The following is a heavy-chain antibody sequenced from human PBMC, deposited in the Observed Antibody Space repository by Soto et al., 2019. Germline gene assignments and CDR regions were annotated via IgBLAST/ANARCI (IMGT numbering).Heavy chain of an antibody. Sequence: ASVKVSCKASGYTLNTYYIRWVRQAPGQGLEWMGWINTYNGDINYAQKFQGRVTMTTDTSTNTAYMELRTLRSDDTAVYYCGRSYSNFAVVDYYFDYWGQGTLVTVSS. CDR3: GRSYSNFAVVDYYFDY. V-gene: IGHV1-18*04. CDR1: GYTLNTYY. D-gene: IGHD4-4*01. CDR2: INTYNGDI. J-gene: IGHJ4*02.